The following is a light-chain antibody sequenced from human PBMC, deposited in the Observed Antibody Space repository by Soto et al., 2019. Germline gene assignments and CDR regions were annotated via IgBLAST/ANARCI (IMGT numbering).Light chain of an antibody. V-gene: IGKV1-5*01. Sequence: DIQMTQSPSTLSASVGDGFTITGRASQTISIWLYCYQQKPGKAPKLLIYDYSSLESGVPSMFSGSGSGKQFPITISTLHPDDFATYYCHQYNSYPRTFGQVTKVAIK. CDR3: HQYNSYPRT. CDR2: DYS. CDR1: QTISIW. J-gene: IGKJ1*01.